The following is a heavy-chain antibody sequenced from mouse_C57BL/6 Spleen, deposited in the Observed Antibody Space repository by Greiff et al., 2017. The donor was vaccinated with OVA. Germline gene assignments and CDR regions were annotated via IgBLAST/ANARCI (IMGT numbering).Heavy chain of an antibody. J-gene: IGHJ4*01. V-gene: IGHV1-22*01. CDR3: ARWDYDVLYAMDY. D-gene: IGHD2-4*01. CDR2: INPNNGGT. CDR1: GYTFTDYN. Sequence: EVKLQQSGPELVKPGASVKMSCKASGYTFTDYNMHWVKQSHGKSLEWIGYINPNNGGTSYNQKFKGKATLTVNKSSSTAYMELRSLTSEDSAVYYCARWDYDVLYAMDYWGQGTSVTVSS.